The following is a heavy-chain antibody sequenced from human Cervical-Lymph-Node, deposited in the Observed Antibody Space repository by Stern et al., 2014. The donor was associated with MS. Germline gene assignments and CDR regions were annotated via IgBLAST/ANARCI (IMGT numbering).Heavy chain of an antibody. Sequence: DVQLVESGGGLVQPGGSLRLSCIVSGFTLSTYSMNWVRQAPGQGLEWVSYISSSSSIRKYADSVKGRFTISRDNGKNSLYLQMNSLRDEDTAIYYCARVYTSGNSWGQGTLVTVSS. V-gene: IGHV3-48*02. CDR1: GFTLSTYS. D-gene: IGHD6-25*01. J-gene: IGHJ4*02. CDR2: ISSSSSIR. CDR3: ARVYTSGNS.